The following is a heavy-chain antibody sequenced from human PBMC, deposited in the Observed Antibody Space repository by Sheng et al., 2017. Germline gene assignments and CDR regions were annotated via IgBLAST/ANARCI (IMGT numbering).Heavy chain of an antibody. CDR3: ARGITPHGWYSRNYYIDY. D-gene: IGHD1-26*01. J-gene: IGHJ4*01. V-gene: IGHV1-8*01. CDR1: GYTFTSYD. CDR2: MNPNSGNT. Sequence: QVQLVQSGAEVKKPGASVKVSCKASGYTFTSYDLNWVRQAAGQGLEWMGWMNPNSGNTGYAQRFQGRITMTRNTSISTAYMELSSLRSEDTAVYYCARGITPHGWYSRNYYIDYWARNRTSPSPQ.